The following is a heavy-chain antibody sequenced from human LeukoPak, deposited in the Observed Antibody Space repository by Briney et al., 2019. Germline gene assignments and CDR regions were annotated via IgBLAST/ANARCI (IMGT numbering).Heavy chain of an antibody. CDR3: VRSYSSSSLRYYYYYGMDV. Sequence: ASVKVSCKASGGTFSSYTISWVRQAPGQGLEWMGRIIPILGIANYAQKFQGGVTITADKSTSTAYMELSSLRSEDTAVYYCVRSYSSSSLRYYYYYGMDVWGQGTTVTVSS. D-gene: IGHD6-6*01. V-gene: IGHV1-69*02. CDR2: IIPILGIA. CDR1: GGTFSSYT. J-gene: IGHJ6*02.